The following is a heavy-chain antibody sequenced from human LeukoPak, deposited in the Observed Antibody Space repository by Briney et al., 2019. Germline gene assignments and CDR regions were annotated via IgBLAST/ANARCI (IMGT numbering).Heavy chain of an antibody. CDR2: IYYSGST. D-gene: IGHD1-26*01. V-gene: IGHV4-39*01. CDR1: GGSISSSNYY. Sequence: SETLSLTCTVSGGSISSSNYYWGWFRQPPGKGLEWIGSIYYSGSTYYTPSLKSRATISVDTSKNQFSLKLSSVTAADTAVYYCARPDSGTYVARAFDIWGQGTLVSVSS. CDR3: ARPDSGTYVARAFDI. J-gene: IGHJ3*02.